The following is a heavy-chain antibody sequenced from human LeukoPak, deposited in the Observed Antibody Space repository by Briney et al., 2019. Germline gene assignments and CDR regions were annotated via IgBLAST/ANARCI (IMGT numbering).Heavy chain of an antibody. CDR2: IIPILGIA. D-gene: IGHD6-6*01. CDR1: GGTFSSYA. Sequence: GASVKVSCKASGGTFSSYAISWVRQAPGQGLEWMGRIIPILGIANYAQKFQGRVTITADKSTSTAYMELSSLRSEDTAVYYCARALISSIAARVFGYWGQGTLVTVSS. V-gene: IGHV1-69*04. CDR3: ARALISSIAARVFGY. J-gene: IGHJ4*02.